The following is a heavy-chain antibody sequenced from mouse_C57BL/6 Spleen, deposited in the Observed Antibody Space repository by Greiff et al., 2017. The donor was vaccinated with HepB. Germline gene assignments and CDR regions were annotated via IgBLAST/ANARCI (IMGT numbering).Heavy chain of an antibody. CDR3: ARTRNYDSSSHCYFDV. V-gene: IGHV1-82*01. D-gene: IGHD1-1*01. CDR2: IYPGDGDT. Sequence: VQLQQSGPELVKPGASVKISCKASGYAFSSSWMNWVKQRPGKGLEWIGRIYPGDGDTNYNGKFKGKATLTADKSSSTAYMQLSSLTSEDSAVYYCARTRNYDSSSHCYFDVWGTGTTVTVSS. CDR1: GYAFSSSW. J-gene: IGHJ1*03.